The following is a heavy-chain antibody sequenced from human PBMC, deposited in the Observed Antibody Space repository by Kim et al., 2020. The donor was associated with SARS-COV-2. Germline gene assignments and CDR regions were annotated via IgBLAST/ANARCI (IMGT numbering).Heavy chain of an antibody. J-gene: IGHJ4*02. D-gene: IGHD6-13*01. CDR1: GFTFSSSG. Sequence: GGSLRLSCAASGFTFSSSGMHWVRQAPGEGLEWVALISYDGCEEYYADSVKGRFTTSRDSSKNTLYLQMNSPGAENTAVYYFARDRSSSWTFDYGGQGTLVTVSS. V-gene: IGHV3-30*03. CDR2: ISYDGCEE. CDR3: ARDRSSSWTFDY.